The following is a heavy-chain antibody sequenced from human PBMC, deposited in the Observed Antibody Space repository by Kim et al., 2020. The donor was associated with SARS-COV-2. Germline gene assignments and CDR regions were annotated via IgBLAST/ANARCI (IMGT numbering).Heavy chain of an antibody. CDR2: I. V-gene: IGHV3-21*01. J-gene: IGHJ4*02. Sequence: IYYADSVKGRFTISRDNANNSLYLQMNSLRAEDKAVYYCARGPAPELVDYWGQGALVTVSS. CDR3: ARGPAPELVDY. D-gene: IGHD6-13*01.